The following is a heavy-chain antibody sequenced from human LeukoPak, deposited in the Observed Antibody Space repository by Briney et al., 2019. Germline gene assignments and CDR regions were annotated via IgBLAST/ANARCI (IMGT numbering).Heavy chain of an antibody. CDR3: ARDRYSSSWYNWFDP. D-gene: IGHD6-13*01. CDR1: GGTFSSYA. CDR2: IIPIFGTA. V-gene: IGHV1-69*06. Sequence: SVKVSCKASGGTFSSYAISWVRQAPGQGLEWMGGIIPIFGTANYAQKFQGRVTITADKSTSTAYMELSSLRSEDTAVYYCARDRYSSSWYNWFDPWGQGTLVTVSS. J-gene: IGHJ5*02.